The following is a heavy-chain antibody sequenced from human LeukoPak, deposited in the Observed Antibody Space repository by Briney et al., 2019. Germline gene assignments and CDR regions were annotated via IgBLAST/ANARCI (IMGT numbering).Heavy chain of an antibody. Sequence: SETLSLTCAVYGGSFSGYYWSWIRQPPGKGLEWIGEINHSGSTNYNPSLKSRVTISVDTSKNQFSLKLSSVTAADTAVYYCARRVATITAGYYYYYGMDVWGQGTTVTVSS. CDR2: INHSGST. D-gene: IGHD5-12*01. CDR3: ARRVATITAGYYYYYGMDV. V-gene: IGHV4-34*01. J-gene: IGHJ6*02. CDR1: GGSFSGYY.